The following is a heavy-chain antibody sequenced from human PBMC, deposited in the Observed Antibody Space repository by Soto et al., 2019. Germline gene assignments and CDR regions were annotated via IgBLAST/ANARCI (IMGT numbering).Heavy chain of an antibody. V-gene: IGHV3-7*01. Sequence: EVQLVESGGDLVQPGGSLRLSCVASGFTFTDYWMSWVRQAPGKGLEGVANIKQDGSQEYYVDSMKGRFTISRDNAKNSLYLQMNNLKAEDTAVYYCARDPYCGSNSCYYNYWGQGTLVTVSS. CDR1: GFTFTDYW. J-gene: IGHJ4*02. D-gene: IGHD2-2*01. CDR3: ARDPYCGSNSCYYNY. CDR2: IKQDGSQE.